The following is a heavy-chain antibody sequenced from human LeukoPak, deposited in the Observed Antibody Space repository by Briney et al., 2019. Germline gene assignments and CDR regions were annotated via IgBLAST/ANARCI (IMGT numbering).Heavy chain of an antibody. D-gene: IGHD2-15*01. CDR1: GFTFSNYA. CDR2: ISGSGGST. Sequence: GGSLRLSCAASGFTFSNYAMNWVRQAPGKGLEWVSTISGSGGSTYYADSVKGRFTISRDNSKNTLYLQMNSLRAEDTAVYYCAKERQNCSGGSCPYPQYFQHWGQGTLVTVSS. CDR3: AKERQNCSGGSCPYPQYFQH. V-gene: IGHV3-23*01. J-gene: IGHJ1*01.